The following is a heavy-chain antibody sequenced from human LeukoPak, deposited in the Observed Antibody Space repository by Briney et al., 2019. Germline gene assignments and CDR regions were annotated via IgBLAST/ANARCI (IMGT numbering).Heavy chain of an antibody. CDR1: GGSMSGFF. Sequence: SETLSLTCTASGGSMSGFFWTWIRQPPGRELEWIGSIYYSGSSTKYNPSLKSRVTISVDTSKSQFSLTLNSATAADTAVYYCARTSRHFYGSGTNLTPWPAGMDVWGQGTTVTVSS. J-gene: IGHJ6*02. CDR2: IYYSGSST. V-gene: IGHV4-59*01. CDR3: ARTSRHFYGSGTNLTPWPAGMDV. D-gene: IGHD3-10*01.